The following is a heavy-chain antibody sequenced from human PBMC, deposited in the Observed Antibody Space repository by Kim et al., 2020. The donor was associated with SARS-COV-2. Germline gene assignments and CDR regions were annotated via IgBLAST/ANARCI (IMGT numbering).Heavy chain of an antibody. D-gene: IGHD3-22*01. CDR1: GFTFSSCA. CDR2: ISYDGSNK. Sequence: GGSLRLSCAASGFTFSSCAMHWVRQAPGKGLEWVAVISYDGSNKYYADSVKGRFTISRDNSKNTLYLQMNSLRAEDTALYYCARDTHYYDSSVYYYPSY. CDR3: ARDTHYYDSSVYYYPSY. J-gene: IGHJ6*03. V-gene: IGHV3-30*04.